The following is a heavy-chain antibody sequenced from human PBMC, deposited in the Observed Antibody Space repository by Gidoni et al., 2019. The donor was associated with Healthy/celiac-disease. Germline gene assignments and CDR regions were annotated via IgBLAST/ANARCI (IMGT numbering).Heavy chain of an antibody. CDR3: ARTAGYSYGYTFDY. D-gene: IGHD5-18*01. Sequence: QLQLQESGPGLGKPSETLSLTCTVSGVSIISSSYYWGWIRNPPGKGLEWIWSIYYSGITYYNPSLNSRVTISVDTSKNQFSLKLSSVTAADTAVYYCARTAGYSYGYTFDYWGQGTLVTVSS. CDR2: IYYSGIT. V-gene: IGHV4-39*01. J-gene: IGHJ4*02. CDR1: GVSIISSSYY.